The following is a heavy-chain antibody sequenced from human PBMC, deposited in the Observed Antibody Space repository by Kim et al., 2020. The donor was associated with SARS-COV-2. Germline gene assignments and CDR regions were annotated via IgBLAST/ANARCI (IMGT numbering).Heavy chain of an antibody. CDR2: ISSSGSTI. CDR3: ARDPYSSSYNYYGMDV. V-gene: IGHV3-48*03. J-gene: IGHJ6*02. CDR1: GFTFSSYE. Sequence: GGSLRLSCAASGFTFSSYEMNWVRQAPGKGLEWVSYISSSGSTIYYADSVKGRCTISRDNAKNSLYLQMNSLRAGDTAVYYCARDPYSSSYNYYGMDVWGQGTTVTVSS. D-gene: IGHD6-13*01.